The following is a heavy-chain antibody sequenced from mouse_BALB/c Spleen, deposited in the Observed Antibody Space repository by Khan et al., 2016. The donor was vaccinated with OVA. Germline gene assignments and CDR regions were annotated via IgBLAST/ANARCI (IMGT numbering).Heavy chain of an antibody. CDR2: IWVGGST. CDR3: ARNREPDYFDY. CDR1: GFSLTRHG. J-gene: IGHJ2*01. Sequence: QVQLQQSGPGLVAPSQSLSITCTVSGFSLTRHGIHWVRQPPGKGLEWLGIIWVGGSTNYNSALMSRLSITKDSSKSQVFLKMNSLQTDDTAIYYCARNREPDYFDYWGQGTTLTVSS. V-gene: IGHV2-9*02.